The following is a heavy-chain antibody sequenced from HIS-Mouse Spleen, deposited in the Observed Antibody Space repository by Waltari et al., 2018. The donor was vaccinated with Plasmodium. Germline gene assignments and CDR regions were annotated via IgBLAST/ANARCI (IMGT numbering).Heavy chain of an antibody. Sequence: QVQLVESGGGVVQPGRSLRLSCAASGFTFSSYAMHWVRQAPGKGVGWVAFILYDGSNNNYADAVKGRFTISRDNSKNTLYLQMNSLRAEDTAVYYCARAHTGYSSSWYYYGMDVWGQGTTVTVSS. CDR3: ARAHTGYSSSWYYYGMDV. D-gene: IGHD6-13*01. CDR1: GFTFSSYA. J-gene: IGHJ6*02. CDR2: ILYDGSNN. V-gene: IGHV3-30*04.